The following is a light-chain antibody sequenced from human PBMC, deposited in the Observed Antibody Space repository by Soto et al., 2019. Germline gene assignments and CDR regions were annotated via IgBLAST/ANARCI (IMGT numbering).Light chain of an antibody. Sequence: EIVMTQSPATLSVSPGERATLSCRASQSVSSNLAWYQQKPGQAPRLLIYDASTRATGIPARFSGSGSGTEFTLTISSLHSEYFAVYYCQQYNYWLYTFGQGTKLEI. V-gene: IGKV3-15*01. CDR2: DAS. CDR1: QSVSSN. CDR3: QQYNYWLYT. J-gene: IGKJ2*01.